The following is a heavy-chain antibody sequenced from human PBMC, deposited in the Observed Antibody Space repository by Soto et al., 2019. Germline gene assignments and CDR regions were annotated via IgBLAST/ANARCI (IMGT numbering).Heavy chain of an antibody. V-gene: IGHV1-46*03. CDR2: INPSGGST. J-gene: IGHJ4*02. D-gene: IGHD3-3*01. CDR3: AREPGYYDFWSGYIDY. CDR1: GYTFTSYY. Sequence: QVQLVQSGAEVKKPGASVKVSCTASGYTFTSYYMHWVRQAPGQGLGWMGIINPSGGSTSYAQKFQGRVTMTRDTSTSTVYMELSSLRSEDTAVYYCAREPGYYDFWSGYIDYWGQGTLVTVSS.